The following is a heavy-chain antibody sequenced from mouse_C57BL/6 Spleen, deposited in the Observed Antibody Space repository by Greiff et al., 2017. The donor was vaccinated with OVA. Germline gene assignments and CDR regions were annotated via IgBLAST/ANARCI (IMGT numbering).Heavy chain of an antibody. Sequence: VQLQQSGAELVKPGASVKLSCKATGYTFTGYWIEWVKQRPGHGLEWIGEILPGSGSTNYNEKIKGKGTFTADTSSNTASMQLSCLTTDDSAIYSCARNDYGSLYYYAMAYWGQGTSVTVSS. CDR2: ILPGSGST. D-gene: IGHD1-1*01. V-gene: IGHV1-9*01. CDR3: ARNDYGSLYYYAMAY. J-gene: IGHJ4*01. CDR1: GYTFTGYW.